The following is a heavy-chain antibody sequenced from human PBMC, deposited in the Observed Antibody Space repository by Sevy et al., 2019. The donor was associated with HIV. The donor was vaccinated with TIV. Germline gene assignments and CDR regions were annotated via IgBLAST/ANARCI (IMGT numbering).Heavy chain of an antibody. CDR2: IIGSGGST. CDR3: AKGDYGSGSPPFDY. V-gene: IGHV3-23*01. J-gene: IGHJ4*02. Sequence: GGSLRLSCAASGFTFSSYAMSWVRQAPGKGLEWVSAIIGSGGSTYYADSVRGLSTISGDNSKNTLYLQMNSLRAEDTAVYYWAKGDYGSGSPPFDYWGQRTLVTVSS. D-gene: IGHD3-10*01. CDR1: GFTFSSYA.